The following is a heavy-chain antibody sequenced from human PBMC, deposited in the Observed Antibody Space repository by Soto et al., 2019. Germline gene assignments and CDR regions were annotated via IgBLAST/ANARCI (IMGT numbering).Heavy chain of an antibody. CDR1: GGSISSYY. D-gene: IGHD6-13*01. CDR3: ARGAGIAAAGIFDY. J-gene: IGHJ4*02. Sequence: SETLSLTCTVSGGSISSYYWSWIRQPPGKGLEWIGYIYYSGSTNYNPSLKSRVTISVDTSKNQFSLKLSSVTAADTAVYYCARGAGIAAAGIFDYWGQGTLVTVSS. V-gene: IGHV4-59*01. CDR2: IYYSGST.